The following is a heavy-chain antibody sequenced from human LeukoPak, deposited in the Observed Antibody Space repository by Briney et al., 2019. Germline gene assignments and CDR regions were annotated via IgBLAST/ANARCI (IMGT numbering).Heavy chain of an antibody. V-gene: IGHV3-66*02. CDR3: ARGIDYAEGY. J-gene: IGHJ4*02. CDR1: GFTVSSKY. Sequence: GRSLRLSCAASGFTVSSKYMSWVSQAPGKGLQWLSIIYSGGTTYYADSVKGRFIISRDNSKNMLYLQMNSLRVEDTAIYYCARGIDYAEGYWGQGTLVTVSS. D-gene: IGHD4-17*01. CDR2: IYSGGTT.